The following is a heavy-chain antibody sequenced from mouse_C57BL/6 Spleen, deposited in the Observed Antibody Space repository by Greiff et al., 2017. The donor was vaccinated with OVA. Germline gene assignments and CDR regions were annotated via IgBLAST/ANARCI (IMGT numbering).Heavy chain of an antibody. D-gene: IGHD4-1*01. Sequence: EVMLVESGGGLVQPGGSLSLSCAASGFTFTDYYMSWVRQPPGKALEWLGFIRNKANGYTTEYSASEKGRFTISRDNSQSILYLQMNALRAEDSATYYCARRTNWVFDYWGQGTTLTVSS. CDR3: ARRTNWVFDY. CDR2: IRNKANGYTT. CDR1: GFTFTDYY. J-gene: IGHJ2*01. V-gene: IGHV7-3*01.